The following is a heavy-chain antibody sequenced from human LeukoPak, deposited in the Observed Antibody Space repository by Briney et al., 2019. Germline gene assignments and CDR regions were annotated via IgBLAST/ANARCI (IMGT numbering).Heavy chain of an antibody. J-gene: IGHJ4*02. D-gene: IGHD3-10*01. V-gene: IGHV1-69*13. CDR2: IIPIFGTA. CDR1: GGTFSSYA. CDR3: AREPAGRAGSEQFDY. Sequence: ASVKVSCKASGGTFSSYAISWVRQAPGQGLEWMGGIIPIFGTANYAQKFQGRVTITADESTSTAYMELSSLRSEDTAVYYCAREPAGRAGSEQFDYWGQGTLVTVSS.